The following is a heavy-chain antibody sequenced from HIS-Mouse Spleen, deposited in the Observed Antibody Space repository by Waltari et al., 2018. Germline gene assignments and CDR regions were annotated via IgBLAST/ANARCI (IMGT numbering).Heavy chain of an antibody. J-gene: IGHJ4*02. V-gene: IGHV3-7*01. CDR3: ARGGSIAARLEFDY. CDR1: GFTFSSYW. D-gene: IGHD6-6*01. CDR2: IKQDGSEK. Sequence: EVQLVESGGGLVQPGGSLRLSCAASGFTFSSYWMSWVRQAPGKGLEWVANIKQDGSEKYYGDSVKGRFTISRDNAKNSLYLQMNSLRAEDTAVYYCARGGSIAARLEFDYWGQGTLVTVSS.